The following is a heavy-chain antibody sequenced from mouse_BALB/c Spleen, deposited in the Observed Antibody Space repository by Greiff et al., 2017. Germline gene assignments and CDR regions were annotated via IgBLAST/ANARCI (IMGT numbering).Heavy chain of an antibody. CDR2: INPSNGRT. V-gene: IGHV1S81*02. Sequence: QVQLQQPGAELVKPGASVKLSCKASGYTFTSYWMHWVKQRPGQGLEWIGEINPSNGRTNYNEKFKSKATLTVDKSSSTAYMQLSSLTSEDSAVYYGARRDYGSNAMDYWGQGTSVTVSS. CDR3: ARRDYGSNAMDY. CDR1: GYTFTSYW. J-gene: IGHJ4*01. D-gene: IGHD1-1*01.